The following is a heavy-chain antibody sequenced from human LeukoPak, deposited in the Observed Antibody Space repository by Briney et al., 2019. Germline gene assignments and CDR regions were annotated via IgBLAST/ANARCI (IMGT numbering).Heavy chain of an antibody. D-gene: IGHD3-3*01. CDR2: ISYDGSNK. J-gene: IGHJ4*02. CDR1: GFTFSLYA. CDR3: AREEWYYFDY. V-gene: IGHV3-30-3*01. Sequence: GRSLRLSCAASGFTFSLYAMHWVRQAPGKGLVWVAVISYDGSNKYYEDSVKGRFTISRDNSKNTLYLQMNSLRAEDMAVYYCAREEWYYFDYWGQGTLVTVSS.